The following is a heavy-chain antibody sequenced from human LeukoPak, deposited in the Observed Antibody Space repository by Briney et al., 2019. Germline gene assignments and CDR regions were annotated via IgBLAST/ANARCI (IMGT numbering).Heavy chain of an antibody. CDR1: GFTFSSYS. Sequence: GGSLRLSCAASGFTFSSYSMNWVRQAPGKGLEWVSSISSSSSYIYYADSVKGRFTISRDNAKNSLYLQMNSLRAEDTAVYYCAREGGSSLLDAFDIWGQGTMVTVSS. D-gene: IGHD1-26*01. CDR2: ISSSSSYI. J-gene: IGHJ3*02. CDR3: AREGGSSLLDAFDI. V-gene: IGHV3-21*01.